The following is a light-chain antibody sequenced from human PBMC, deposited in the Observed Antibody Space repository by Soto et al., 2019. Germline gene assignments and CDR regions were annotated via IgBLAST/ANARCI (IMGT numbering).Light chain of an antibody. J-gene: IGLJ2*01. CDR1: SSDIGGYDF. V-gene: IGLV2-14*03. Sequence: QSALTQPASVSGSPGQSIAISCTGTSSDIGGYDFVSWYQQHPGKVPKLVIYDVNNRPSGVSDRFSGSKSGNTASLTISGLQAEDEAHYYCSSYTGSNTEVFGGGTQLTVL. CDR2: DVN. CDR3: SSYTGSNTEV.